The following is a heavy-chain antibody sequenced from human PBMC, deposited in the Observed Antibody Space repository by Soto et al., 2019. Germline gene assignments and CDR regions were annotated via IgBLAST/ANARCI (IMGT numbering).Heavy chain of an antibody. CDR1: GFTFSSYS. D-gene: IGHD6-6*01. V-gene: IGHV3-21*01. CDR3: ARAMSGSSSGGVDY. Sequence: EVQLVESGGGLVKPGGSLRLSCAASGFTFSSYSMNWVRQAPGKGLEWVSSISSSSSYIYYADSVKGRFTISRDNAKNSLYLQMNSRRAEDTAVYYCARAMSGSSSGGVDYWGQGTLVTVSS. CDR2: ISSSSSYI. J-gene: IGHJ4*02.